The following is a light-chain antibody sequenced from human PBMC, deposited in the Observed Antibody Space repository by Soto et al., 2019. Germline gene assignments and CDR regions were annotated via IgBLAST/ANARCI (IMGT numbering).Light chain of an antibody. Sequence: DIQMTQSPSTLSASVGDRVTVTCRASQSISIWLAWFQQKPGNAPKLLIYKASNLETGVPSRFSGSGSGTEFTLTISSLQPDDFATYYCQQYKTFPLTFGGGTKVEIK. J-gene: IGKJ4*01. CDR2: KAS. CDR3: QQYKTFPLT. V-gene: IGKV1-5*03. CDR1: QSISIW.